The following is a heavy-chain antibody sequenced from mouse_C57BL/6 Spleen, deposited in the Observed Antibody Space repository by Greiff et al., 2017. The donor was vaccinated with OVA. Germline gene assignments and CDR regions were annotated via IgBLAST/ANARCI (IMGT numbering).Heavy chain of an antibody. Sequence: QVQLQQPGAELVRPGSSVKLSCKASGYTFTSYWMDWVKQRPGQGLEWIGNIYPSDSETHYNQKFKDKATLTVDKSSSTAYMQLSSLTSEDSAVYYCARLEGYDGWFAYWGQGTLVTVSA. V-gene: IGHV1-61*01. J-gene: IGHJ3*01. CDR1: GYTFTSYW. CDR2: IYPSDSET. CDR3: ARLEGYDGWFAY. D-gene: IGHD2-2*01.